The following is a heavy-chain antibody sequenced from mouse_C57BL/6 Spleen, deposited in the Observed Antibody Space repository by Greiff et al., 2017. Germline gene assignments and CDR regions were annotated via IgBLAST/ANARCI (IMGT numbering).Heavy chain of an antibody. CDR1: GFTFSSYT. J-gene: IGHJ3*01. CDR2: ISGGGGNT. CDR3: ARRDSNYFFFAY. Sequence: EVMLVESGGGLVKPGGSLKLSCAASGFTFSSYTMSWVRQTPEKRLEWVATISGGGGNTYYPDSVKGRFTISRDNAKNTLYLQMSSLRSEDTALYYCARRDSNYFFFAYWGQGTLVTVSA. V-gene: IGHV5-9*01. D-gene: IGHD2-5*01.